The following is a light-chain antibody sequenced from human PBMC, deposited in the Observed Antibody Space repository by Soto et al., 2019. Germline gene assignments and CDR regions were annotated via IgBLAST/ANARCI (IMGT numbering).Light chain of an antibody. V-gene: IGLV2-14*01. CDR1: SSDVGGYKF. CDR3: CSYTGGIRYV. J-gene: IGLJ1*01. Sequence: QSALTQPASVSGSPGQSVTISCTGTSSDVGGYKFVSWYQQHPGKAPKFLIYDVNVRPSGVADRFSGSKSGNTASLTISGLQAEDEADDYCCSYTGGIRYVFGTGTKLTVL. CDR2: DVN.